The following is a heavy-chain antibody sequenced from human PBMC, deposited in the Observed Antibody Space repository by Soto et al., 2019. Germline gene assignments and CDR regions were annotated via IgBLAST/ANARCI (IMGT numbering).Heavy chain of an antibody. Sequence: SETLSLTCAVSGGSISSGGYSWSWIRQPPGEGLEWIGYIYHSGSTYYNPSLKSRVTISVDRSKNQFSLKLSSVTAADTAVYYCARGDYYNWFDPWGQGTLVTVSS. V-gene: IGHV4-30-2*01. CDR2: IYHSGST. CDR3: ARGDYYNWFDP. D-gene: IGHD4-17*01. J-gene: IGHJ5*02. CDR1: GGSISSGGYS.